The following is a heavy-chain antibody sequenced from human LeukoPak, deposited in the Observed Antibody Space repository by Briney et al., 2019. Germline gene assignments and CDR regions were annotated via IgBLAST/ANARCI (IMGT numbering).Heavy chain of an antibody. CDR3: AKGLYGDTFLNWFDP. D-gene: IGHD2-21*01. CDR2: ISGSGLST. V-gene: IGHV3-23*01. CDR1: GFTFTNYA. J-gene: IGHJ5*02. Sequence: GGSLRLSCAASGFTFTNYAMSWVRQAPGRGLEWVSGISGSGLSTYYAASVKGRFTVSRDNSKNTLFLQMNSLRAEDTAVYYCAKGLYGDTFLNWFDPWGQGTLVTVSS.